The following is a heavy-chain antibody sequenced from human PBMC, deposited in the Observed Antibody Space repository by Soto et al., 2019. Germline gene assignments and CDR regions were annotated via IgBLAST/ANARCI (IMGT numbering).Heavy chain of an antibody. CDR2: IIPILGIA. CDR1: GGTFSSYT. Sequence: SVKVSCKASGGTFSSYTISWVRQAPGQGLEWMGRIIPILGIANYAQKFQGRVTITADKSTSTAYMELRSLRSEDTAMYFCATSYGSGYRAFDSWGQGALVTVSS. J-gene: IGHJ4*02. CDR3: ATSYGSGYRAFDS. D-gene: IGHD3-10*01. V-gene: IGHV1-69*02.